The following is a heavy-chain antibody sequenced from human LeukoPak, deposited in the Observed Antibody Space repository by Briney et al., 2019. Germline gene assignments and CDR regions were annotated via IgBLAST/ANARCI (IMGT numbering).Heavy chain of an antibody. D-gene: IGHD3-3*01. CDR3: ASSTIFGVVILNPYYYGMDV. J-gene: IGHJ6*02. V-gene: IGHV3-53*04. CDR2: IYSGGST. CDR1: GFTVSSNY. Sequence: PGGSLRLSCAASGFTVSSNYMSWVRQAPGKGLEWVSVIYSGGSTYYADSVKGRFTISRHNSKNTLYLQMNSLRAEDTAVYYCASSTIFGVVILNPYYYGMDVWGQGTTVTVSS.